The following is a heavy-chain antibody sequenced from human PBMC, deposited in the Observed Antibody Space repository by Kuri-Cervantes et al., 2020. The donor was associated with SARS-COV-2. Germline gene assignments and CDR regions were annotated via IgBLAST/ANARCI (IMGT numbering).Heavy chain of an antibody. V-gene: IGHV3-23*01. CDR2: ITDEGADT. D-gene: IGHD3-10*02. CDR3: VKCSAASHPCYLDY. J-gene: IGHJ4*03. CDR1: GVTFSSFA. Sequence: GGSLRLYCAGSGVTFSSFAMAWVRQAPGKGLEWISDITDEGADTYFADSVKGRFTISRDNSKYSLTLQMSSLRAEDTAIYYCVKCSAASHPCYLDYWGQGTLVTVSS.